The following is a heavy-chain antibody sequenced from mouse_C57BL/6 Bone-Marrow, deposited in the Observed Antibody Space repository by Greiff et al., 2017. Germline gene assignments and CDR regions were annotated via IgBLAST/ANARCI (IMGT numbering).Heavy chain of an antibody. CDR3: ARPLSNYVVAWFAY. CDR2: ISDGGSYT. D-gene: IGHD2-4*01. J-gene: IGHJ3*01. CDR1: GFTFSSYA. V-gene: IGHV5-4*03. Sequence: EVKLMESGGGLVKPGGSLKLSCAASGFTFSSYAMSWVRQTPEKRLEWVATISDGGSYTYYPDNVKGRFTISRDNAKDNLYLQMSHLKSEDTAMYYCARPLSNYVVAWFAYWGQGTLVTVSA.